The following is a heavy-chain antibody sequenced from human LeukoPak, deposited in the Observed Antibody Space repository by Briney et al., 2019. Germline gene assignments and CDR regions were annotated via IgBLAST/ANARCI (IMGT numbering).Heavy chain of an antibody. D-gene: IGHD4-17*01. Sequence: SETLSLTCTVSGGSISSGGYSWSWIRQHPGRGLEWIGYIYYSGSTYYNPSLKSRVTISVDTSKNQFSLKLSSVTAADTAVYYCARDRDYGDAAFDIWGQGTMVTVSS. CDR1: GGSISSGGYS. CDR3: ARDRDYGDAAFDI. J-gene: IGHJ3*02. V-gene: IGHV4-31*03. CDR2: IYYSGST.